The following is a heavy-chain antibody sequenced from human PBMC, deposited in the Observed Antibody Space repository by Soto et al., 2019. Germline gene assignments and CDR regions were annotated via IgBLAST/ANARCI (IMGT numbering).Heavy chain of an antibody. CDR3: ARLAYSSGFTFDY. Sequence: WTWIRQPPGERLEWIGYIYYNGNPNYNSSLKSRVTISIDTSKNQFSLKLNSVTAADTAVYFCARLAYSSGFTFDYWGRGTLVTVSS. CDR2: IYYNGNP. D-gene: IGHD5-18*01. V-gene: IGHV4-61*07. J-gene: IGHJ4*02.